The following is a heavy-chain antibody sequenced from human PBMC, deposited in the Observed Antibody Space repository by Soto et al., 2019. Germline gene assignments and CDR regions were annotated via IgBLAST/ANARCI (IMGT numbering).Heavy chain of an antibody. V-gene: IGHV2-5*02. J-gene: IGHJ4*02. CDR1: GFSLNTPGVR. Sequence: QITLKESGPTLVKPTQTLTLTCTFSGFSLNTPGVRVAWIRQPPGKALEWLALISWDDDKRYRPSLKDRLTITEDTSKNQVVLIMTNMDPVDTATYYCAHSRPPVPDSDHFDHWGQGTLVTVSS. CDR3: AHSRPPVPDSDHFDH. CDR2: ISWDDDK.